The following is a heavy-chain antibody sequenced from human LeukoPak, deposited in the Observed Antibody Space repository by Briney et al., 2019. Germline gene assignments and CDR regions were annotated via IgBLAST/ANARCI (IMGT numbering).Heavy chain of an antibody. CDR1: GYTFTAYY. Sequence: GASVKVSCKASGYTFTAYYMYWVRQAPGHGLECMGRINPNSGGTNYAQKFQGRVTMTRDTSISTAYMELSRLRSDDPAVYYCATSSEGGYSYGSDIDYWGQGTLVTVSS. J-gene: IGHJ4*02. D-gene: IGHD5-18*01. V-gene: IGHV1-2*06. CDR2: INPNSGGT. CDR3: ATSSEGGYSYGSDIDY.